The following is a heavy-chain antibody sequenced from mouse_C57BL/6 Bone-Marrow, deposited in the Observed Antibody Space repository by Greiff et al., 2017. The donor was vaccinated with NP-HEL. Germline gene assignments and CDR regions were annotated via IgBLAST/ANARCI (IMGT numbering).Heavy chain of an antibody. CDR3: ARRDAMDY. CDR1: GFTFSSYG. V-gene: IGHV5-6*02. CDR2: ISSGGSYT. J-gene: IGHJ4*01. Sequence: EVMLVESGGDLVKPGGSLKLSCAASGFTFSSYGMSWVRQTPDKRLEWVATISSGGSYTYYLDSVKGRFTISRDNAKNTLYLQMSSLKSEDTAMYYCARRDAMDYWGQGTSVTVSS.